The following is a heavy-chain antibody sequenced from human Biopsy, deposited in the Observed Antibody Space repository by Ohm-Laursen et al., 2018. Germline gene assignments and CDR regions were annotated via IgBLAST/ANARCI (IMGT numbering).Heavy chain of an antibody. J-gene: IGHJ4*02. CDR2: ISNSGNT. Sequence: GTLSLTCPVSGDSINSSYWSWIRQAPGKGLEWIGFISNSGNTNYNPSLKSRVTISADTSKNQFSLKLGSVTVADTAVFYCARRGSGGRSFDYWGQGSLVTVSS. D-gene: IGHD2-15*01. V-gene: IGHV4-59*08. CDR3: ARRGSGGRSFDY. CDR1: GDSINSSY.